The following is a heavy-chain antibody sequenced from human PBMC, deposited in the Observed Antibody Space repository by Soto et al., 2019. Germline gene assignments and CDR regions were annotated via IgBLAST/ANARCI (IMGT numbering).Heavy chain of an antibody. CDR1: GYSFTSYW. CDR2: IYPGDSDT. V-gene: IGHV5-51*01. Sequence: PGESLKISCKGSGYSFTSYWIGWVRQMPGKGLEWMGIIYPGDSDTRYSPSFQGQVTISADKSISTAYLQWSSLKASDTAMYYCARHLGNITMVRGEVPQYYYYYYGMDVWGQGTTVTVSS. J-gene: IGHJ6*02. D-gene: IGHD3-10*01. CDR3: ARHLGNITMVRGEVPQYYYYYYGMDV.